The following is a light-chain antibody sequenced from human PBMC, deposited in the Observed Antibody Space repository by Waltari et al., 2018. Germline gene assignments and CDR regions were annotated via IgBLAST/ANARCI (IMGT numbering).Light chain of an antibody. Sequence: QSALTQPPSASGSPGQSVTISCTGSGSDFRDYDFVSWYQQHPGKAPKVILYEVSKRSSGVPDRFSGSKSGNKASLTVSGLQAEDEADYYCSSFAGRWIFGGGTKLTVL. CDR1: GSDFRDYDF. CDR3: SSFAGRWI. J-gene: IGLJ2*01. V-gene: IGLV2-8*01. CDR2: EVS.